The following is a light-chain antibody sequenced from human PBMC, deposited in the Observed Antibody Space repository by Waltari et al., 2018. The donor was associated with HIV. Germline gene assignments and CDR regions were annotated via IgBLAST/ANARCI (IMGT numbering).Light chain of an antibody. V-gene: IGKV4-1*01. CDR1: QSVFYSSNNKNY. Sequence: DIVMTQSPDSVAVSLGERATINCRSSQSVFYSSNNKNYLAWYQQKPGQSPKLLIYWASTRESGVPDRFSGSGSGTDFTLTISSLQAEDVAVYYCQQYYSSPQTFGPGTKVDIK. CDR3: QQYYSSPQT. CDR2: WAS. J-gene: IGKJ3*01.